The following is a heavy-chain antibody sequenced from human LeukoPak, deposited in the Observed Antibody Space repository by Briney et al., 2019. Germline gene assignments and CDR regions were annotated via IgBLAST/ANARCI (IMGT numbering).Heavy chain of an antibody. CDR2: IIPIFGTA. CDR3: ARAFLGAGDPYYFDY. J-gene: IGHJ4*02. CDR1: GGTFSNYA. Sequence: SVKVSCKASGGTFSNYAISWLRQAPGQGLDWMGRIIPIFGTASYAQKFQGRVTITTDESTSTAYMDLSSLRSEDTAVYYCARAFLGAGDPYYFDYWGQGTLVTVSS. D-gene: IGHD1-26*01. V-gene: IGHV1-69*05.